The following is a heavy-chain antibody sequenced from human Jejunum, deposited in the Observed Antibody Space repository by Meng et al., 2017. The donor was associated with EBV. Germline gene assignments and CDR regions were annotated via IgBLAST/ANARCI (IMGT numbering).Heavy chain of an antibody. CDR3: SGDIRSEWGFNY. CDR1: GFTFVNAW. CDR2: IKSKTDGETT. Sequence: GGLVEPGGSLRPSCAASGFTFVNAWMSWVRQAPGKGLEWVGRIKSKTDGETTDYAAPVKGRFTISRDDSKNTLYLQMNSLQKEDTAMYYCSGDIRSEWGFNYWGQGNLVTVSS. V-gene: IGHV3-15*01. J-gene: IGHJ4*02. D-gene: IGHD1-26*01.